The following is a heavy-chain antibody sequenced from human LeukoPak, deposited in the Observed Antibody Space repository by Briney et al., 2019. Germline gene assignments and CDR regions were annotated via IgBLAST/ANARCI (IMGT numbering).Heavy chain of an antibody. CDR2: FDPEDGET. J-gene: IGHJ4*02. CDR3: ATGWIQLWLLDY. D-gene: IGHD5-18*01. V-gene: IGHV1-24*01. CDR1: DYTFTNYY. Sequence: ASVKVSCRTSDYTFTNYYMHWVRQAPGKGLEWMGGFDPEDGETIYAQKFQGRVTMTEDTSTDTAYMELSSLRSEDTAVYYCATGWIQLWLLDYWGQGTLVTVSS.